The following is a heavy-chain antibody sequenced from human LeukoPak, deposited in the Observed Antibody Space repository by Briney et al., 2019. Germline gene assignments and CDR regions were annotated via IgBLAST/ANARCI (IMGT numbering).Heavy chain of an antibody. CDR1: GASISSYY. CDR2: FYYSGST. Sequence: PSETLSLTCTVSGASISSYYWSWIRQPPGKGLEWIGYFYYSGSTNYNPSLKSRVTLSVDTSKNQYSLKLSSVTAADTGVYYCARGGSLVGTTPHDTFDIWGQGTMVTVSS. CDR3: ARGGSLVGTTPHDTFDI. D-gene: IGHD1-7*01. V-gene: IGHV4-59*01. J-gene: IGHJ3*02.